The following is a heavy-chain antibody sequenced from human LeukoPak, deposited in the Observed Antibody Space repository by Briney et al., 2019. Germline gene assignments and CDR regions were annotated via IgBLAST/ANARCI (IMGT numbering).Heavy chain of an antibody. V-gene: IGHV1-18*01. J-gene: IGHJ4*02. CDR3: ARERLLFGELFRSPLDY. Sequence: GASVKVSCKASGYTFTSYGISWVRQAPGQGLEWMGWISAYNGNTNYAQKLQGRVTMTTDTSTSTAYMELRSLRSDDTAVYYCARERLLFGELFRSPLDYWGQGTLVTVSS. D-gene: IGHD3-10*01. CDR1: GYTFTSYG. CDR2: ISAYNGNT.